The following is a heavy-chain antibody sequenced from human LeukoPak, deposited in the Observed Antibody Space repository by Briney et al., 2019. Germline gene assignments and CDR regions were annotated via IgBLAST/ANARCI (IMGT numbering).Heavy chain of an antibody. CDR1: GGSISSSSYY. Sequence: SETLSLTCTVSGGSISSSSYYWGWIRQPPGKGLEWIGSIYYSGSTYYNPSLKSRVTISVDTSKNQFSLKLSSVTAADTAVYCCARPGYSGYYFDYWGQGTLVTVSS. CDR2: IYYSGST. V-gene: IGHV4-39*01. CDR3: ARPGYSGYYFDY. J-gene: IGHJ4*02. D-gene: IGHD5-12*01.